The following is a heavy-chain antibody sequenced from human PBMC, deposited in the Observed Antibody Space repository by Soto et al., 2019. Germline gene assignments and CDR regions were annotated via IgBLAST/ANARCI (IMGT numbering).Heavy chain of an antibody. CDR3: ARSLLDEYSSSWRSAYYGMDV. J-gene: IGHJ6*02. CDR2: INPNGGGT. Sequence: QVQLVQSGAEVKKPGASVKVSCKASGFTFSAYYIYWVRQAPAQGLEWIGWINPNGGGTNNAQKFQGRVTMTRDTSTSTVYMELSALISDDTAVYYCARSLLDEYSSSWRSAYYGMDVWGQGTTVTVSS. D-gene: IGHD6-13*01. V-gene: IGHV1-2*02. CDR1: GFTFSAYY.